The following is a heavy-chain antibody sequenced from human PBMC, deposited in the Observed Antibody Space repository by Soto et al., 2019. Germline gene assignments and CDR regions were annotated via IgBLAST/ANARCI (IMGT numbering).Heavy chain of an antibody. CDR2: IIPIFGTA. CDR1: GGTFSSYA. Sequence: GASVKVSCKASGGTFSSYAISWVRQAPGQGLEWMGGIIPIFGTANYAQKFQGRVTITADESTSTAYMELSSLRSEDTAVYYCARDRGVVVTDTDPFDIWGQVTMVTVSS. CDR3: ARDRGVVVTDTDPFDI. V-gene: IGHV1-69*13. J-gene: IGHJ3*02. D-gene: IGHD2-21*02.